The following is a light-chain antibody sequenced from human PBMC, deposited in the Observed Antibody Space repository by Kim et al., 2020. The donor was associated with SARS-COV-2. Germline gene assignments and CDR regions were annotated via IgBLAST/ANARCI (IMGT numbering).Light chain of an antibody. CDR1: NIVNKN. Sequence: SYELTQPLSVSVALGQTARITCGGNNIVNKNVHWYQQRPGQAPVLVIYTDSKRPSGIPERFSGSNSGNTATLTISGVLGGDEADYYCQVWDRNTVIFGGGTQLTVL. CDR3: QVWDRNTVI. J-gene: IGLJ2*01. CDR2: TDS. V-gene: IGLV3-9*01.